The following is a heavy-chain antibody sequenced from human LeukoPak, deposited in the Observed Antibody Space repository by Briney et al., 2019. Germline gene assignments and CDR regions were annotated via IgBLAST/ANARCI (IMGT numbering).Heavy chain of an antibody. CDR1: GGSIIRSSYY. CDR2: IYYSDSGTM. J-gene: IGHJ3*02. CDR3: ARRPPALGAFDI. Sequence: KPSETLSLTCTVSGGSIIRSSYYWGWIRHSPGKGLEWIGSIYYSDSGTMYYNPSLKSRVTMSADTSKNQFSLRVSSVTAADTAVYYCARRPPALGAFDIWGQGTMVSVSS. V-gene: IGHV4-39*01.